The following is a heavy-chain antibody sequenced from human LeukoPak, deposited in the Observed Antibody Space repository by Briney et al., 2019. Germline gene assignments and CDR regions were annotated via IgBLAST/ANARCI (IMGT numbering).Heavy chain of an antibody. CDR2: INQDESKT. CDR1: GFTFRTYA. V-gene: IGHV3-7*05. J-gene: IGHJ4*02. CDR3: AREYSSSARDY. D-gene: IGHD6-6*01. Sequence: PGGSLRLSCVASGFTFRTYAMHWVRQAPGKGLEWVATINQDESKTYYVDSVRGRFSISRDNAKNSLYLQMNSLRAEDTAVYYCAREYSSSARDYWGQGTLVTVSS.